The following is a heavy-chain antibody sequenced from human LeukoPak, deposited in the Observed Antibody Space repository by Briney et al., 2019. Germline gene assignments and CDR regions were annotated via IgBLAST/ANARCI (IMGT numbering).Heavy chain of an antibody. CDR2: ISSSGSTI. CDR1: GFTFSSYE. Sequence: GGSLRLSCAASGFTFSSYEMNWVRQAPGKGLEWVSYISSSGSTIYYADSVKGRFTISRDNSKNTLYLQMNSLRAEDTAIYYCVRIGFGYSYGSGFDPWGQGTLVIVSS. CDR3: VRIGFGYSYGSGFDP. J-gene: IGHJ5*02. V-gene: IGHV3-48*03. D-gene: IGHD5-18*01.